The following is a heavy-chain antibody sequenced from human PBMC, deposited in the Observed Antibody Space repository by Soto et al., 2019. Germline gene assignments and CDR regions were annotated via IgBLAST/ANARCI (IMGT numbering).Heavy chain of an antibody. J-gene: IGHJ6*02. D-gene: IGHD3-10*01. CDR3: ARDGRIMVRGVTKAYYYYYGMDV. CDR2: IIPIFGTA. CDR1: GGTFSSYA. V-gene: IGHV1-69*13. Sequence: GASVKVSCKASGGTFSSYAISWVRQAPGQGLEWMGGIIPIFGTANYAQKFQGRVTITADESTSTAYMELSSLRSEDTAVYYCARDGRIMVRGVTKAYYYYYGMDVWGQGTTVTVSS.